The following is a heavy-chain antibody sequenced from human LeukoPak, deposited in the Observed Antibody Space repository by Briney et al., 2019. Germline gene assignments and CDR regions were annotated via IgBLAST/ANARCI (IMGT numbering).Heavy chain of an antibody. D-gene: IGHD6-19*01. Sequence: GESLKISCKGSGYSFTSYWIGWVRQMPGKGLEWTGIIYPGDSDTRYSPSFQGQVTISADKSISTAYLQWSSLKASDTAMYYCARPVGTVAAQYDAFDIRGQGTMVTVSS. CDR2: IYPGDSDT. J-gene: IGHJ3*02. CDR1: GYSFTSYW. CDR3: ARPVGTVAAQYDAFDI. V-gene: IGHV5-51*01.